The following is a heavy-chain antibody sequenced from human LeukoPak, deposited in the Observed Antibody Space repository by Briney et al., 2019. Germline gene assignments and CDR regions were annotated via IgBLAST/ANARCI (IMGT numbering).Heavy chain of an antibody. D-gene: IGHD3-22*01. Sequence: GGSLRLSCAASGFTFSSYAMHWVRQAPGKGLEWVAVISYDGSNKYYADSVKGRFTISRDNSKNTLYLQMNSLRAEDTAVYYCAKADDISGHSGPPGSYYMDVWGKGTTVTVSS. J-gene: IGHJ6*03. CDR2: ISYDGSNK. V-gene: IGHV3-30-3*01. CDR1: GFTFSSYA. CDR3: AKADDISGHSGPPGSYYMDV.